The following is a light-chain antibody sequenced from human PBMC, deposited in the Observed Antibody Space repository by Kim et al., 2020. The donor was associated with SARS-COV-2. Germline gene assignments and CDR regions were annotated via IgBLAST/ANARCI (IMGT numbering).Light chain of an antibody. V-gene: IGLV6-57*03. CDR1: SGPILSND. CDR2: EDS. Sequence: KTVTIACTRSSGPILSNDVQWYQQRPGSAPIAVVFEDSERPSGVPGRFSGSIDSSSNSASLTISGLQTEDEADYYCQSYDNDGNQVFGGGTKLTVL. CDR3: QSYDNDGNQV. J-gene: IGLJ3*02.